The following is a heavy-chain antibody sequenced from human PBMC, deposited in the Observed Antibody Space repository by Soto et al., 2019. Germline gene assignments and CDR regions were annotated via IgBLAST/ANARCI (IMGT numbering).Heavy chain of an antibody. CDR1: GFTFSIYA. Sequence: GGSLRLSCAASGFTFSIYAMHWVRHAPGKGLEWVAVISYDGSNKYYADSVKGRFTISRDNSKNTLYLQMNSLRAEDTAVYYCARVYDSSGWASDYWGQGTLVTVSS. J-gene: IGHJ4*02. V-gene: IGHV3-30-3*01. CDR3: ARVYDSSGWASDY. D-gene: IGHD3-22*01. CDR2: ISYDGSNK.